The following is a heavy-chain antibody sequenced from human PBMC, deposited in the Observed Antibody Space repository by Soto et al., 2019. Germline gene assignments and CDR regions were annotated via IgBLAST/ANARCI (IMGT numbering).Heavy chain of an antibody. Sequence: QVQLVQSGAEVKKPGSSVKVSCKASGGTFSSYAISWVRQAPGQGLEWMGGIIPIFGTANYAQKFQGRVTITADESTSTAYMELSSLRSEDTAVYYCAREPIAVAGVYYYYGMDVWGQGTTVTVSS. D-gene: IGHD6-19*01. J-gene: IGHJ6*02. CDR2: IIPIFGTA. CDR1: GGTFSSYA. V-gene: IGHV1-69*12. CDR3: AREPIAVAGVYYYYGMDV.